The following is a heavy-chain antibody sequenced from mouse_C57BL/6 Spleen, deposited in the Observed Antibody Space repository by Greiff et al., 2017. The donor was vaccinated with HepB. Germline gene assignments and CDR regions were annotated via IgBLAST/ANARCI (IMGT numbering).Heavy chain of an antibody. D-gene: IGHD1-1*01. CDR1: GFTFSSYA. J-gene: IGHJ2*01. CDR3: TREGRGNYFDY. CDR2: ISSGGDYI. Sequence: EVMLVESGEGLVKPGGSLKLSCAASGFTFSSYAMSWVRQTPEKRLEWVAYISSGGDYIYYADTVKGRFTISRDNARNTLYLQMSSLKSEDTAMYYCTREGRGNYFDYWGQGTTLTVSS. V-gene: IGHV5-9-1*02.